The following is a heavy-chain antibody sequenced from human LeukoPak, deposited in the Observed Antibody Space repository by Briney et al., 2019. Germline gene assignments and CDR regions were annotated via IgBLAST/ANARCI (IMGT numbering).Heavy chain of an antibody. CDR3: ARPYYYDSNWFDP. CDR2: IIPIFGTA. V-gene: IGHV1-69*01. Sequence: ASVKVSCKASGGTFSSYAISWVRQAPGQGLEWMGGIIPIFGTANYAQKFQGRVTITADESTSPAYMELSSLRSEDTAVYYCARPYYYDSNWFDPWGQGTLVTVSS. J-gene: IGHJ5*02. CDR1: GGTFSSYA. D-gene: IGHD3-22*01.